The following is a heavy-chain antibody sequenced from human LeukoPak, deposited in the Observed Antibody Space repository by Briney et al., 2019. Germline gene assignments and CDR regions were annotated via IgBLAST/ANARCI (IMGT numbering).Heavy chain of an antibody. CDR1: GLTFSSSW. CDR2: IKQDGNEK. J-gene: IGHJ4*02. CDR3: VKDRVWLYY. D-gene: IGHD3-10*01. V-gene: IGHV3-7*03. Sequence: GGSLRLSCAASGLTFSSSWMTWVRQAPGKGLEWVANIKQDGNEKYYADSVKGRFTISRGNSKNSLYLQMNSLRAEDTAVYYCVKDRVWLYYWGQGTLVTVSS.